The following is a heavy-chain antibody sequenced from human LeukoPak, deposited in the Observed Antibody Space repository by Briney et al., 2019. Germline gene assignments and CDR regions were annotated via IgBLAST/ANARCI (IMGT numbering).Heavy chain of an antibody. CDR2: IKEDGSEK. CDR3: ARRLCGIGTCYKFDY. CDR1: GFTFKSYW. J-gene: IGHJ4*02. Sequence: PGGSLRLSCAASGFTFKSYWMSWVRQAPGKGLEWVASIKEDGSEKYYVDSVKGRFTISRDNAENSLYLQMYSLRAEDTAVYFCARRLCGIGTCYKFDYWGQGTLVTVSS. D-gene: IGHD2-15*01. V-gene: IGHV3-7*01.